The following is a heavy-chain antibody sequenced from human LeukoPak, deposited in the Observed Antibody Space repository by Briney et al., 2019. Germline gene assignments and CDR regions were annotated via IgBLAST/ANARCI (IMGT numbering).Heavy chain of an antibody. D-gene: IGHD4-17*01. J-gene: IGHJ4*02. CDR3: ACSVTTQFQGDY. CDR1: GYTFTNYG. Sequence: ASVKVSCKASGYTFTNYGISWVRQAPGQGLEWMGWISAYNGNTNYAQNLQGRVTITRDTSASTAYMELSRLRSEDTAVYYCACSVTTQFQGDYWGQGTLVTVSS. CDR2: ISAYNGNT. V-gene: IGHV1-18*01.